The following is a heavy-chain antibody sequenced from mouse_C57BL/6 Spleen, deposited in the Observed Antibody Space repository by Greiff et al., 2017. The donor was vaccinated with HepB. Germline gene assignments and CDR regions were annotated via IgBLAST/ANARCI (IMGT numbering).Heavy chain of an antibody. J-gene: IGHJ2*01. CDR1: GFTFSSYA. D-gene: IGHD2-3*01. Sequence: EVQGVESGEGLVKPGGSLKLSCAASGFTFSSYAMSWVRQTPEKRLEWVAYISSGGDYIYYADTVKGRFTISRDNARNTLYLQMSSLKSEDTAMYYCTRGGGYYEEDYFDYWGQGTTLTVSS. V-gene: IGHV5-9-1*02. CDR3: TRGGGYYEEDYFDY. CDR2: ISSGGDYI.